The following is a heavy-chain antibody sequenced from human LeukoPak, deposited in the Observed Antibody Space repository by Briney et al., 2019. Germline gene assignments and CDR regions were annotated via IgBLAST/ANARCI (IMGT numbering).Heavy chain of an antibody. CDR1: GYTFTSYG. Sequence: VASVKVSCKASGYTFTSYGISWVRQAPGQGLEWMGWISAYNGNTNYAQKLQGRVTMTTDTSTSTAYMELRSLRSDDTAVYYCARIWEGGSHTTAFDYWGQGTLVTVSS. D-gene: IGHD1-26*01. J-gene: IGHJ4*02. CDR3: ARIWEGGSHTTAFDY. CDR2: ISAYNGNT. V-gene: IGHV1-18*01.